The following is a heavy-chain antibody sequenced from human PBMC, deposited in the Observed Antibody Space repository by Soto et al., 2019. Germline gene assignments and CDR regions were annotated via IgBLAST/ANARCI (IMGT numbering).Heavy chain of an antibody. J-gene: IGHJ4*02. CDR3: AKVFYYYDSSGYYYFDY. CDR2: LSGSGSTI. D-gene: IGHD3-22*01. Sequence: WGSLRLSCAASGFTFSSYAVSWVRQARGKGPEWISSLSGSGSTIYYADSVKGRFTISRDNSKNTLYLQMSSLRAEDTAVYYCAKVFYYYDSSGYYYFDYWGQGTLVTVSS. V-gene: IGHV3-23*01. CDR1: GFTFSSYA.